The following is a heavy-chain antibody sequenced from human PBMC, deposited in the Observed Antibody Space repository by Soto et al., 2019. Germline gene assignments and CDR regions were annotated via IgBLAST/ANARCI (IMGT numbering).Heavy chain of an antibody. V-gene: IGHV4-30-4*01. J-gene: IGHJ3*02. CDR1: GGSISSGDYY. D-gene: IGHD3-10*01. Sequence: QVQLQESGPGLVKPSQTLSLTCTVSGGSISSGDYYWSWIRQPPGKGLEWIGYIYYSGSTYYNPSLKSRVTISVDTSKNQFSRKLSSVTAADTAVYYCARGALYYYGSGTDGNDAFDIWGQGTMVTVSS. CDR3: ARGALYYYGSGTDGNDAFDI. CDR2: IYYSGST.